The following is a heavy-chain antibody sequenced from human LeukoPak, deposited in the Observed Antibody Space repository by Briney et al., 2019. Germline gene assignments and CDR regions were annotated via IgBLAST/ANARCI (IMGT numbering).Heavy chain of an antibody. CDR2: INPSGST. Sequence: PSETLSLTCAVYGGSFSGYHWTWIRQSPGKGLEWIGDINPSGSTYYNPSLKSRLTISVDTSKNQFSLKLSSVTAADTAVYYCARGSTTGSWNWFDPWGQGTLVTVSS. D-gene: IGHD1-26*01. CDR3: ARGSTTGSWNWFDP. V-gene: IGHV4-34*01. CDR1: GGSFSGYH. J-gene: IGHJ5*02.